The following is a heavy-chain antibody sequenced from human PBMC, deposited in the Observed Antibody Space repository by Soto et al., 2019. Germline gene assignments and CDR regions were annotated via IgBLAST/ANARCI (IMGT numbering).Heavy chain of an antibody. CDR1: GYTFTSYG. D-gene: IGHD2-15*01. V-gene: IGHV1-18*01. J-gene: IGHJ6*02. CDR2: ISAYNGNT. Sequence: QVQLVQSGAEVKKPGASVKVSCKASGYTFTSYGISWVRQAPGQGLEWMGWISAYNGNTNYAQKLQGRVTMTTDTSTSTAYMELRSLRSDDTAVYYCARDSGSPYYYYYGMDVWGQGTTVTVSS. CDR3: ARDSGSPYYYYYGMDV.